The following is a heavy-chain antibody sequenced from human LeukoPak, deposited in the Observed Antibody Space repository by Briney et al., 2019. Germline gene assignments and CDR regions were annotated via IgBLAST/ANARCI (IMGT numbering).Heavy chain of an antibody. CDR3: TKGYYEPFDS. V-gene: IGHV4-59*02. CDR2: ISDSGRT. D-gene: IGHD3-22*01. Sequence: SETLSLTCTVSGASVNSYYWDWIRQPPGKGLEWIGCISDSGRTYYNPSLKSRVTISLGTSNNQFSLRLTSVTAADSAMYYCTKGYYEPFDSWGQGTLFTVSS. CDR1: GASVNSYY. J-gene: IGHJ4*02.